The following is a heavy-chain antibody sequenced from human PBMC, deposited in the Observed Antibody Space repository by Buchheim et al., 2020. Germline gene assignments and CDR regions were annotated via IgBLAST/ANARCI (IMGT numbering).Heavy chain of an antibody. CDR3: VKDQWDS. V-gene: IGHV3-23*01. Sequence: EVQLLESGGGLVQPGVSLRLSCAASGFTFSSYDMSWVRQAPGKGLDWVSTISSSGGSTYYADSVKGRFTISRDNSNNTLSLQMNSPGAEDTAVYYCVKDQWDSWGQGTL. D-gene: IGHD6-19*01. CDR1: GFTFSSYD. J-gene: IGHJ4*02. CDR2: ISSSGGST.